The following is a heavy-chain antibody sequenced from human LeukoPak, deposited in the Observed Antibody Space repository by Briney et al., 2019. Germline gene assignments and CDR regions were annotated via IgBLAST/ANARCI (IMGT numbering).Heavy chain of an antibody. D-gene: IGHD3-3*02. Sequence: SETLSLTCTVSGGSISSGGYYWAWIRQPPGKALEWIGNIYFDGSTYYNPSLKSRLTISVDTSKNQFSLKLSSLTAADTAVYYCARVTQHSPHYYFDYWGQGTLVTVSS. CDR1: GGSISSGGYY. CDR3: ARVTQHSPHYYFDY. CDR2: IYFDGST. V-gene: IGHV4-39*07. J-gene: IGHJ4*02.